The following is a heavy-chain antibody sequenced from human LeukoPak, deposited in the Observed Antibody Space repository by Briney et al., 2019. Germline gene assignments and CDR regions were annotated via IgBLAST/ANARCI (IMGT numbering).Heavy chain of an antibody. Sequence: SETLSLTCAVYGGSFSGYYWSWIRQPPGKGLEWIGEINHSGSTNYNPSLKSRVTISVDTSKNQFSLKLSSVTAADTAMYYCARSKRGYSYGYSMGFDYWGQGTLVTVSS. J-gene: IGHJ4*02. CDR2: INHSGST. CDR3: ARSKRGYSYGYSMGFDY. D-gene: IGHD5-18*01. CDR1: GGSFSGYY. V-gene: IGHV4-34*01.